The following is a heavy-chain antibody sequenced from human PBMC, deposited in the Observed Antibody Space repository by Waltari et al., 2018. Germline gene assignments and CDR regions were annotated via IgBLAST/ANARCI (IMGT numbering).Heavy chain of an antibody. D-gene: IGHD1-1*01. Sequence: EVQLVETGGGLSQPGESLRLSCAASGFNVIDKYMDWVRQAPGKGLEWVSVLYSGGASTYVDSVRGRFTITRDDSKNILFLQMNNLRADDSAVYYCATKMGTGAGYLDLWGRGTLVTVSS. CDR1: GFNVIDKY. CDR2: LYSGGAS. J-gene: IGHJ2*01. CDR3: ATKMGTGAGYLDL. V-gene: IGHV3-53*02.